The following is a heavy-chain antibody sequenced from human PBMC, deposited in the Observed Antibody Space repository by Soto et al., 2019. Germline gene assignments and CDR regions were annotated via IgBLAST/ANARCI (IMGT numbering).Heavy chain of an antibody. CDR2: ISSSGSTI. CDR1: GFTFSSFG. Sequence: EVQLVESGGDLVQPGGSLRLSCAASGFTFSSFGMTWVRQAPGTGLEWLSYISSSGSTIYYADSVKGRFTISRDNAKNSLYLQMNSVRAEDTAVYYCARYSGYHYACDIWGQGTMVTVSS. D-gene: IGHD5-12*01. V-gene: IGHV3-48*01. J-gene: IGHJ3*02. CDR3: ARYSGYHYACDI.